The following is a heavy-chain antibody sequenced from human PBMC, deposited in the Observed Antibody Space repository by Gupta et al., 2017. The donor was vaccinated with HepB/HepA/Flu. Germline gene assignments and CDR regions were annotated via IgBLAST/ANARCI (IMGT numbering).Heavy chain of an antibody. D-gene: IGHD6-13*01. Sequence: QLQLQESGPGLVKPSETLSLTCTVSGGSISSSSYYWGWIRQPPGKGLEWIGSIYYSGSTYYNPSLKSRVTISVDTSKNQFSLKLSSVTAADTAVYYCASYIIAAAEFDYWGQGTLVTVSS. J-gene: IGHJ4*02. CDR3: ASYIIAAAEFDY. V-gene: IGHV4-39*01. CDR2: IYYSGST. CDR1: GGSISSSSYY.